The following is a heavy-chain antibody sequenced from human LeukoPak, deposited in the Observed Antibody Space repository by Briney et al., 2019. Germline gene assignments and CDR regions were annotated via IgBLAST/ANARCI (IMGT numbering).Heavy chain of an antibody. CDR1: GFTFRSYW. Sequence: GYSLRLSCAASGFTFRSYWMTWVRQAPGKGPKWVANIKPDGSEKYYVDSVKGRFTVSRDNAKNSLYLQMNSLRAEDSAVYFCARSTVAAAGDDWGQGTLVTVSS. CDR3: ARSTVAAAGDD. CDR2: IKPDGSEK. V-gene: IGHV3-7*01. J-gene: IGHJ4*02. D-gene: IGHD6-13*01.